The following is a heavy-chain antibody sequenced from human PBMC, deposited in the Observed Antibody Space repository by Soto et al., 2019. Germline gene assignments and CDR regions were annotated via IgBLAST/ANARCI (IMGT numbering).Heavy chain of an antibody. V-gene: IGHV3-48*01. CDR2: ISSSSSTI. D-gene: IGHD2-15*01. Sequence: EVQLVESGGGLVQPGGSLRLSCAASGFTFSSYSMNWVRQAPGKGLEWVSYISSSSSTIYYADCVKGRFTISRDNAKNSLYLQMNSLRAEDTAVYYCARGGGCSGGSCNFDYWGQGTLVTVSS. CDR3: ARGGGCSGGSCNFDY. CDR1: GFTFSSYS. J-gene: IGHJ4*02.